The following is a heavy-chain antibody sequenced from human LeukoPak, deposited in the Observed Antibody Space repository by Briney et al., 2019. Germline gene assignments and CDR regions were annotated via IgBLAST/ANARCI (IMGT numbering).Heavy chain of an antibody. CDR2: INWNSGTL. V-gene: IGHV3-9*01. Sequence: GRSLRLSCAASGFSFADATMQWVRQVPGKGLEWVSGINWNSGTLGYADSVKGRFTVSRDNAKNSLYLQMNSLKTEDTALYYCAKDPYMDVWGKGTTVTVSS. J-gene: IGHJ6*03. CDR1: GFSFADAT. CDR3: AKDPYMDV.